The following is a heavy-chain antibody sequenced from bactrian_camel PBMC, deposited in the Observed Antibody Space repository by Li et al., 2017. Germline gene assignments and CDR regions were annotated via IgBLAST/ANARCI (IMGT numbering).Heavy chain of an antibody. CDR2: IGSDGST. CDR1: DYTYGSYC. J-gene: IGHJ4*01. CDR3: AAARHARYYPDYAATPARYNF. D-gene: IGHD2*01. Sequence: QLVESGGGSVQTGGSLRLSCKVSDYTYGSYCMSWFRQAPGKGREGVATIGSDGSTEYRTSVKGRFTISQDSAQNTYLQMDDLKPEDTAMYYCAAARHARYYPDYAATPARYNFWGQGTQVTVS. V-gene: IGHV3S10*01.